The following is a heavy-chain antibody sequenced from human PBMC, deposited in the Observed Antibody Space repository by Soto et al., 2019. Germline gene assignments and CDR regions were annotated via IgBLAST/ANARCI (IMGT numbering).Heavy chain of an antibody. CDR2: IYTSGST. Sequence: SETLSLTCTVSGGSISSYYWSWIRQPAGKGLEWIGRIYTSGSTNYNPSLKSRVTMSVDTSKNQFSLKLSPVTAADTAVYYCARAARVYGGDHLDDYWGQGTLVTVSS. V-gene: IGHV4-4*07. J-gene: IGHJ4*02. CDR3: ARAARVYGGDHLDDY. CDR1: GGSISSYY. D-gene: IGHD2-21*02.